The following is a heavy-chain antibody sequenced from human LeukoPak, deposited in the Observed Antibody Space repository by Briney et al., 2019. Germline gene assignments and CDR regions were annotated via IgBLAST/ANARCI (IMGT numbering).Heavy chain of an antibody. Sequence: LGESLHISCQGSGFNFARYWIAWVRQLPGKGLEWMGIIYPGDSAARYSPSFAGQVTFSADRSTSAVYLQWSSLKASDSAIYYCARDPGGPRNPFHDYWGQGTLVTVSS. V-gene: IGHV5-51*01. CDR3: ARDPGGPRNPFHDY. CDR1: GFNFARYW. CDR2: IYPGDSAA. J-gene: IGHJ4*01.